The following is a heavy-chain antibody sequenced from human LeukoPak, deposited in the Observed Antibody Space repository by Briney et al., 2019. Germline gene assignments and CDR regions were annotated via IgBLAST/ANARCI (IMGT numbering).Heavy chain of an antibody. D-gene: IGHD3-10*01. CDR1: GGSISSYY. V-gene: IGHV4-59*01. Sequence: SETLSLTCAVSGGSISSYYWSWIRQPPGKGLEWIGYIFYSGTTNYNPSLKSRITISLDTSKNQFSLKLSSMTAADTAVYYCARAKLWETFDYWGQGTLVTVSS. CDR2: IFYSGTT. CDR3: ARAKLWETFDY. J-gene: IGHJ4*02.